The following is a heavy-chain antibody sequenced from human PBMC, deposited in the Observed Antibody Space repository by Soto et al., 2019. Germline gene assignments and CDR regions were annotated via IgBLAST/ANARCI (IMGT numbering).Heavy chain of an antibody. Sequence: SETLSLTCTVSGGSISSSSYYWGWIRQPPGKGLEWIGSIYYSGSTYYNPSLKSRVTISVDTSKNQFSLKLSSVTAADTAVYYCARQTYCSGGSCYHSAPNFDYWGQGTLVTVSS. CDR2: IYYSGST. CDR1: GGSISSSSYY. CDR3: ARQTYCSGGSCYHSAPNFDY. J-gene: IGHJ4*02. V-gene: IGHV4-39*01. D-gene: IGHD2-15*01.